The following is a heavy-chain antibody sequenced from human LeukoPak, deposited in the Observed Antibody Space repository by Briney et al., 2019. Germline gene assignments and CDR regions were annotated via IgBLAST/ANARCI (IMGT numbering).Heavy chain of an antibody. Sequence: GASVKVSCKASGYTFTSYYMHWVRRAPGQGLEWMGIINPSGGSTSYAQKFQGRVTMTRDMSTSTVYMELSSLRSEDTAVYYCARDMMLDDSSGYCDYWGQGALVTVSS. CDR1: GYTFTSYY. J-gene: IGHJ4*02. D-gene: IGHD3-22*01. V-gene: IGHV1-46*01. CDR2: INPSGGST. CDR3: ARDMMLDDSSGYCDY.